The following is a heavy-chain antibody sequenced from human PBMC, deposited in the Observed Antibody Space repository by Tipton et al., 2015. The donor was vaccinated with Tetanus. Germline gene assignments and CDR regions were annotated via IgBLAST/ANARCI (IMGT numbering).Heavy chain of an antibody. CDR2: VSYRGGT. D-gene: IGHD5-18*01. V-gene: IGHV4-61*08. CDR3: VRGRGLGAYSYGFEY. Sequence: TLSLTCTVSGGSVRGGDYSWNWTRPPPGKGLEWLTYVSYRGGTNSNYSLKSRNTVSLDASTNQFSLRMTSVAAADTAGYYCVRGRGLGAYSYGFEYWGQGALVTVFS. CDR1: GGSVRGGDYS. J-gene: IGHJ4*02.